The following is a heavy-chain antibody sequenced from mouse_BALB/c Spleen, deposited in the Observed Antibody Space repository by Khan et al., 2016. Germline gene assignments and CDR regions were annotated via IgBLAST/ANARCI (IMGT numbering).Heavy chain of an antibody. CDR3: AIFQSADY. J-gene: IGHJ2*01. V-gene: IGHV9-1*02. D-gene: IGHD6-1*01. Sequence: QIQLVQSGPELKKPGATVKISCKASGYTFTNYGMNWVKQAPGQGLKWMGWINPYTGETTYDDDFKGRSVFSLETSASTAYLQINNLKNEDMATYFCAIFQSADYWGQGTTLTVSS. CDR1: GYTFTNYG. CDR2: INPYTGET.